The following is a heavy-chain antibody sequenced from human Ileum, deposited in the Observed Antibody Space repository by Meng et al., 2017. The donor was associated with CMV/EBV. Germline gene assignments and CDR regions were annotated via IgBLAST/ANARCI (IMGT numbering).Heavy chain of an antibody. V-gene: IGHV3-23*01. J-gene: IGHJ4*02. CDR3: AKDLTYCSGDCFLTPGGYFDN. CDR1: GFTFGSHA. Sequence: GESLKISCAASGFTFGSHAMSWVRQAPGKGLEWVSTITNSSHSTYYADSVKGRFTISRDNSKNTLYVQMNSLRAADTAVYYCAKDLTYCSGDCFLTPGGYFDNWGQGTLVTVSS. CDR2: ITNSSHST. D-gene: IGHD2-21*01.